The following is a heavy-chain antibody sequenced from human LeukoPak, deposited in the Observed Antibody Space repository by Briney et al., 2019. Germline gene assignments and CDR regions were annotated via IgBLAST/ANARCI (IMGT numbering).Heavy chain of an antibody. V-gene: IGHV4-39*07. CDR2: IYHSGST. J-gene: IGHJ4*02. CDR1: GGSISSSSYY. CDR3: ARDEAVVSFYFDY. Sequence: SETLSLTCTVSGGSISSSSYYWGWIRQPPGKGLEWIGSIYHSGSTYYNPSLKSRVTISVDTSKNQFSLKLSSVTAADTAVYYCARDEAVVSFYFDYWGQGTLVTVSS. D-gene: IGHD6-19*01.